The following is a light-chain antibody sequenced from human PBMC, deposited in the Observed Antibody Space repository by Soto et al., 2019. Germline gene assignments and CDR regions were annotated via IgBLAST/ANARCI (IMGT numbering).Light chain of an antibody. J-gene: IGKJ1*01. CDR2: GAS. CDR3: QQYGSSPSWT. CDR1: QSVSSSY. V-gene: IGKV3-20*01. Sequence: EIVLTQSPGTLSLSPGERATLSCRASQSVSSSYLAWYQQKPGQAPRLLIYGASRRATGIPDRFSGSGSGTDFTLTISRLEPEDFAVYYCQQYGSSPSWTFGQGTKVELK.